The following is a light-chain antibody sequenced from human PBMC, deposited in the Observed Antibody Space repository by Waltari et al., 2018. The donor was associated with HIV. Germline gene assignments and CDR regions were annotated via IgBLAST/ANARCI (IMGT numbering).Light chain of an antibody. CDR3: QQANTFPRT. Sequence: DVQMTQSPASVSASLGDTVTITCRASQGVGSWLAWYQYKSGKAPKLLIRAASSLQSGVPSRFSGSGSGTDFTLTISGLQPEDCATYYCQQANTFPRTFGPGTKVDIK. CDR1: QGVGSW. J-gene: IGKJ3*01. V-gene: IGKV1-12*01. CDR2: AAS.